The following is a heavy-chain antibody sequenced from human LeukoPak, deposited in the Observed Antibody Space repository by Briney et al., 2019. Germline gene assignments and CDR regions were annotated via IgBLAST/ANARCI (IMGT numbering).Heavy chain of an antibody. J-gene: IGHJ6*02. CDR2: ISGSGGST. V-gene: IGHV3-23*01. CDR3: AKPPYSNSMYYYGMDV. Sequence: SGGSVRLSCGASGFTFSSYAMSWVRQAPGKGLEWVSAISGSGGSTYYADSVKGRFTISRDNSKNTLYLQMNSLRAEDTAVYYCAKPPYSNSMYYYGMDVWGQGTTVTVSS. D-gene: IGHD4-11*01. CDR1: GFTFSSYA.